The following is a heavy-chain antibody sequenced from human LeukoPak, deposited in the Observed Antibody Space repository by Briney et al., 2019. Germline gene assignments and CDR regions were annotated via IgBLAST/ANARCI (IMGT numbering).Heavy chain of an antibody. V-gene: IGHV3-15*01. CDR2: IKSKTYGGTT. CDR1: GFTFSNAW. Sequence: GGSLRLSCAASGFTFSNAWMSWVRQAPGKGPEWVGRIKSKTYGGTTDYAAPVKGRFTISRDDSKNTLYLQMNSLKTEDTAVYYCTTEWYYYDNSAYWGQGTLVTVSS. CDR3: TTEWYYYDNSAY. D-gene: IGHD3-22*01. J-gene: IGHJ4*02.